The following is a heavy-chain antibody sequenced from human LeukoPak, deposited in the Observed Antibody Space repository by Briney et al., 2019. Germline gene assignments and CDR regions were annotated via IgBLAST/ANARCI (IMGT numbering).Heavy chain of an antibody. J-gene: IGHJ6*03. CDR2: IIPIFGTA. Sequence: SVKVSCKASGGTFSSYAISWVRQAPGQGLEWMVGIIPIFGTANYAQKFQGRVTITADESTSTAYMELSSLRSEDTAVYYCARGSRDFWSDYYYMDVWGKGTTVTVSS. CDR3: ARGSRDFWSDYYYMDV. CDR1: GGTFSSYA. D-gene: IGHD3-3*01. V-gene: IGHV1-69*01.